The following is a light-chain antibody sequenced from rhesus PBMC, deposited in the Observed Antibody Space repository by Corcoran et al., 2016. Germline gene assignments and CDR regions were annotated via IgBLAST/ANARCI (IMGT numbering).Light chain of an antibody. Sequence: AIQMTQSPFSLSASVGDTVTITCRVSQSIGSSLAWYQQKPGNVPKLLIYAASTLQSEVPSRFSGSGSGTDFTLTISSLQPEDVATYYCQECDSAPYSFDQGTKVEVK. CDR2: AAS. J-gene: IGKJ2*01. CDR3: QECDSAPYS. CDR1: QSIGSS. V-gene: IGKV1-59*02.